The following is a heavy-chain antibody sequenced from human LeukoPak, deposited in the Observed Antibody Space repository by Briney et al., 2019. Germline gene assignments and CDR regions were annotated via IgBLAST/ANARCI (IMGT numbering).Heavy chain of an antibody. CDR3: ARDGAVTNGRYFDY. D-gene: IGHD4-17*01. CDR1: AFTFSSYG. J-gene: IGHJ4*02. CDR2: ISGSGGST. Sequence: GGSLRLSCAASAFTFSSYGMSWVRQAPGKGLEWVSAISGSGGSTYYADSVKGRFTISRDNSKNTLYLQMNSLRAEDTAVYYCARDGAVTNGRYFDYWGQGTLVTVSS. V-gene: IGHV3-23*01.